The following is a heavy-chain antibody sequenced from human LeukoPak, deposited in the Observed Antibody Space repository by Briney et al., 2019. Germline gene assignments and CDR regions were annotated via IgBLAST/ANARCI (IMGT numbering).Heavy chain of an antibody. CDR2: IIPILGIA. Sequence: SVKVSCKASGATFSSYAISWVRQAPGQGLGWMGRIIPILGIANYAQKFQGRVTITADKSTSTAYMELSSLRSEDTAVYYCARDLGYYDSSGYYYVWGQGTLVTVSS. V-gene: IGHV1-69*04. D-gene: IGHD3-22*01. CDR1: GATFSSYA. CDR3: ARDLGYYDSSGYYYV. J-gene: IGHJ4*02.